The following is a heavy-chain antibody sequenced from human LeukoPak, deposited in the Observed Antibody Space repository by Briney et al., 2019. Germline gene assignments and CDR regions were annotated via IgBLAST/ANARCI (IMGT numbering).Heavy chain of an antibody. CDR2: ISWNSGSI. D-gene: IGHD1-14*01. V-gene: IGHV3-9*01. CDR3: TTFGTKP. CDR1: GFTVSSNY. J-gene: IGHJ4*02. Sequence: GGSLRLSCAASGFTVSSNYMSWVRQAPGKGLEWVSGISWNSGSIGYADSVKGRFTISRDNAKNSLYLQMDSLRAEDTALYYCTTFGTKPWGQGTLVTVSS.